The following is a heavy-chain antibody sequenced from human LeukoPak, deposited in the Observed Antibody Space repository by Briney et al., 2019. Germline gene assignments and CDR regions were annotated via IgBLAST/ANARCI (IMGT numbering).Heavy chain of an antibody. D-gene: IGHD4-23*01. Sequence: ASVKVSCKASGYTFTNNDINWVRQATGQGIEWMGWMNPNSGNTGYAQNFQGRVTMTRNTSISTAYMELSSLRSEDTAVYYCASHTVVTPSVYFDLWGRGTLVTVSS. CDR1: GYTFTNND. CDR3: ASHTVVTPSVYFDL. V-gene: IGHV1-8*01. J-gene: IGHJ2*01. CDR2: MNPNSGNT.